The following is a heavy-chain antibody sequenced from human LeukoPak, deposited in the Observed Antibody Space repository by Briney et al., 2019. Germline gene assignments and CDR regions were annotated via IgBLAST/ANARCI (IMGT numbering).Heavy chain of an antibody. CDR2: ISYDGSNK. CDR1: GFTFSSYA. CDR3: ARDEWKYYYDSSVAFDI. J-gene: IGHJ3*02. V-gene: IGHV3-30*04. D-gene: IGHD3-22*01. Sequence: GGSLRLSCAASGFTFSSYAMHWVCQAPGKGLEWVAVISYDGSNKYYADSVKGRFTISRDNSKNTLYLQMNSLRAEDTAVYYCARDEWKYYYDSSVAFDIWGQGTMVTVSS.